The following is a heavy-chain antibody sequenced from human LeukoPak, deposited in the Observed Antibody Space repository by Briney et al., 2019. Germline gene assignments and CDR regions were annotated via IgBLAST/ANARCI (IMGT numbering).Heavy chain of an antibody. Sequence: GGSLRLSCAASGFTFSDYYMSWIRQAPGKGLEWLSYISSSAISTHYADSVKGRFTISRDNAKNSLFLQMNSLRAEDTAVYYCARDFRDRSMPIEYRGQGTLVTVSS. CDR3: ARDFRDRSMPIEY. V-gene: IGHV3-11*01. CDR2: ISSSAIST. J-gene: IGHJ4*02. D-gene: IGHD2/OR15-2a*01. CDR1: GFTFSDYY.